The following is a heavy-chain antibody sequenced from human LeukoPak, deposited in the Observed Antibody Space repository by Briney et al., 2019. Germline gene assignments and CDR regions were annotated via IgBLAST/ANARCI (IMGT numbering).Heavy chain of an antibody. CDR3: ARKNDYGDSYYMDV. V-gene: IGHV4-31*03. D-gene: IGHD4-17*01. J-gene: IGHJ6*03. CDR1: GGSISSGSYY. Sequence: SQTLSLTCTVSGGSISSGSYYWGWIRQHPGKGLEWIGYIHNTGKTDYNPSLKSRIIISLDTSKNRFSLRLSSVTAADTALYYCARKNDYGDSYYMDVWGKGTTVTASS. CDR2: IHNTGKT.